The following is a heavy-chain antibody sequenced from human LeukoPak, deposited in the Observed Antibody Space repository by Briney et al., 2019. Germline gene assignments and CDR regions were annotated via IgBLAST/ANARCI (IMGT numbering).Heavy chain of an antibody. V-gene: IGHV3-48*04. D-gene: IGHD1-26*01. Sequence: PGGSLRLSCAASGFTFSSFSMIWVRQAPGKGLEWLSYISSGSGSIYYADSVKGRFTISRDNAKNSLSLQMNSLRAEDTAVYYCVIDSWELRGYWGQGTLVTVSS. CDR1: GFTFSSFS. J-gene: IGHJ4*02. CDR2: ISSGSGSI. CDR3: VIDSWELRGY.